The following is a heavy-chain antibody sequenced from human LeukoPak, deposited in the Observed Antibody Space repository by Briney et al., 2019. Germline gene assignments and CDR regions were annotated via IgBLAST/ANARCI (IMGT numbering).Heavy chain of an antibody. CDR1: GYTFTTFD. CDR2: MNPNSGNT. Sequence: ASVKVSCKASGYTFTTFDINWVRQATGQGLEWMGWMNPNSGNTGYAQKFQGRVTITRNTSISTAYMELSSLRSEDTAVYYCARAGGSYGFDYWGQGTLVTVSS. V-gene: IGHV1-8*03. J-gene: IGHJ4*02. CDR3: ARAGGSYGFDY. D-gene: IGHD1-26*01.